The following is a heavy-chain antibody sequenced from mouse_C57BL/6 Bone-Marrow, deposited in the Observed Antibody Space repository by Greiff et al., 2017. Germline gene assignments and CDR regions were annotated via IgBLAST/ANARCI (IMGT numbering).Heavy chain of an antibody. CDR1: GYAFSSSW. CDR3: ARSDYYGSSSWFAY. J-gene: IGHJ3*01. CDR2: IYPGDGDT. D-gene: IGHD1-1*01. Sequence: VQLQQSGPELVKPGASVKISCTASGYAFSSSWMNWVQQRPGKGLEWIGRIYPGDGDTNYNGKFKGKATLTADTSSSTAYLQLSSLTSEDSAVCLCARSDYYGSSSWFAYWGQGTLVTGSA. V-gene: IGHV1-82*01.